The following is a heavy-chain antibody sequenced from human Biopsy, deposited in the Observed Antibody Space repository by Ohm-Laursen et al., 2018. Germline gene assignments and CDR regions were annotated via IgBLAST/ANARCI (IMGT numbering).Heavy chain of an antibody. J-gene: IGHJ4*02. CDR3: ARHDGNGPFALDS. D-gene: IGHD5-24*01. CDR1: GGSISSGSNY. CDR2: VYHSGTT. V-gene: IGHV4-39*01. Sequence: SDTLSLTCAVSGGSISSGSNYWAWIRQPPGKGLEWIGSVYHSGTTYYSPSLKSRVTISVDTSKNQLSLKVPSATAADTAAYYCARHDGNGPFALDSWGQGTLVTVSS.